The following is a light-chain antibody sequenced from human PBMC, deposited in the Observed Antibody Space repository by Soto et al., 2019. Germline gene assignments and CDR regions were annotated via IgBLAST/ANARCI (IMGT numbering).Light chain of an antibody. CDR2: DSS. J-gene: IGKJ1*01. Sequence: EIVLTQSPATLSLSPGERATLSCRASQSVSIYLAWYQQRPGQAPRLLIYDSSSRATGIPDRFSGSGSGTDFTLTISRLEPEDFAVYYCQQYGSSPWTFGQGTRVEIK. V-gene: IGKV3-20*01. CDR3: QQYGSSPWT. CDR1: QSVSIY.